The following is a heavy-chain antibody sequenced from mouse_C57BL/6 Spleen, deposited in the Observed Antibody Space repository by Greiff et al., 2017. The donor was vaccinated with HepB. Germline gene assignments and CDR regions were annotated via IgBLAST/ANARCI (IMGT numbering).Heavy chain of an antibody. CDR3: ARNTMITTGAMDY. V-gene: IGHV5-17*01. CDR1: GFTFSDYG. CDR2: ISSGSSTI. Sequence: EVKLVESGGGLVKPGGSLKLSCAASGFTFSDYGMHWVRQAPEKGLEWVAYISSGSSTIYYADTVKGRFTISRDNAKNTLFLQMTSLRSEDTAMYYCARNTMITTGAMDYWGQGTSVTVSS. J-gene: IGHJ4*01. D-gene: IGHD2-4*01.